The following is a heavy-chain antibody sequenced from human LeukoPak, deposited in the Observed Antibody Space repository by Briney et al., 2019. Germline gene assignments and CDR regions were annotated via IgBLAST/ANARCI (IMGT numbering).Heavy chain of an antibody. J-gene: IGHJ4*02. CDR3: ARLTSGHFDY. D-gene: IGHD3-10*01. V-gene: IGHV4-39*01. CDR1: GGSISRSSYY. CDR2: IYYSGST. Sequence: PSETLSLTCTVSGGSISRSSYYWGWIRQPPGKGLEWIATIYYSGSTYYNPSLKSRATISADTSKNQFSLKLSSVTAADTAVYYCARLTSGHFDYWGQGTLVTVSS.